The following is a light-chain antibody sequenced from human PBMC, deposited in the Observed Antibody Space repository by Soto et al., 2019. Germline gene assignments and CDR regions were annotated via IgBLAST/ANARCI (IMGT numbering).Light chain of an antibody. CDR1: QSISSY. CDR3: QQSYSTPYL. Sequence: DIQMTQSPSSLSASVGDRVTITCRASQSISSYLNWYQQKPGKAPKLLIYAASSLQSGVPSRFSGSGSGTDFTLTISSLQPEDFATYYCQQSYSTPYLFGQGTKWEIK. J-gene: IGKJ2*01. CDR2: AAS. V-gene: IGKV1-39*01.